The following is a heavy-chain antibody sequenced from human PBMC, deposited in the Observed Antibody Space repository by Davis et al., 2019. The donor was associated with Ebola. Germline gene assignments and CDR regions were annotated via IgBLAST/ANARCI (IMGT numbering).Heavy chain of an antibody. J-gene: IGHJ4*02. D-gene: IGHD2-2*01. CDR1: GYTFTSYG. CDR3: ARSCSSTSCEYYFDY. Sequence: ASVKVSCKASGYTFTSYGISWVRQAPGQGLEWMGWISAYNGNTNYAQKLQGRVTMTTDTSTNTAYMELRSLRSEDTAVYYCARSCSSTSCEYYFDYWGQGTLVTVSS. CDR2: ISAYNGNT. V-gene: IGHV1-18*01.